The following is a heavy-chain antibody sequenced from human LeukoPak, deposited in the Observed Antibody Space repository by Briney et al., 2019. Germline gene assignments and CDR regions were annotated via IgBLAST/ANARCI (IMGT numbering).Heavy chain of an antibody. V-gene: IGHV4-59*01. J-gene: IGHJ4*02. CDR1: GGSISGYY. Sequence: SETLSLTCTVSGGSISGYYWSWIRQPPGKGLEWIGYIYYSGSTNYNPSLKSRVTISLDTSKNQFSLKLSSVTAADTAMYYCARVSRGNSVGGDYWGQGTLVTVSS. CDR3: ARVSRGNSVGGDY. CDR2: IYYSGST. D-gene: IGHD4-23*01.